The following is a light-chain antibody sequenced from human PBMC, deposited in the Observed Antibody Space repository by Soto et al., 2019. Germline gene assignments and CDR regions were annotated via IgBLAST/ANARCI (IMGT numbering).Light chain of an antibody. Sequence: AIQMTQSPSSLSASVGDRVTITCRASQDIRYGLSWYQQKPGKAPKLLIYAASSLQRGVPSRFSGSGSGTDFTLTISSLQPEDFVTYSCLQHSNHPWTSGQATKVDSK. J-gene: IGKJ1*01. CDR3: LQHSNHPWT. CDR1: QDIRYG. V-gene: IGKV1-6*01. CDR2: AAS.